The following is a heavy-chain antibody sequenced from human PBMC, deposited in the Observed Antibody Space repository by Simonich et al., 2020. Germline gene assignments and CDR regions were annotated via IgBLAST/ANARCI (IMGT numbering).Heavy chain of an antibody. CDR1: GYTFPRDG. D-gene: IGHD2-15*01. J-gene: IGHJ4*02. V-gene: IGHV1-18*01. CDR3: ARASRGTWWYYYFDY. Sequence: QVQMVQSGAEVKKPGASVKVSCTAYGYTFPRDGIRWVRQAPGQGLGWMGWIIAYKGNTKYAQELQGRVTMTTDTSTSTAYMELRSLRSDDTAVYYCARASRGTWWYYYFDYWGQGTLVTVSS. CDR2: IIAYKGNT.